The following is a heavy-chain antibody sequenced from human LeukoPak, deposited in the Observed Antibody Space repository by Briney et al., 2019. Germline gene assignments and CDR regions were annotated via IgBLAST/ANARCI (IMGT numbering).Heavy chain of an antibody. D-gene: IGHD6-13*01. Sequence: PGGSLRLSCAASGFTFSDYYMSWIRQAPGKGLEWVSYISNSGRAIYYADSVKGRFTISRDNAKNSVYLEINSLRAEDTAVYYCARPTRSSSPEYWGQGTLLTVSS. CDR1: GFTFSDYY. CDR3: ARPTRSSSPEY. V-gene: IGHV3-11*04. J-gene: IGHJ4*02. CDR2: ISNSGRAI.